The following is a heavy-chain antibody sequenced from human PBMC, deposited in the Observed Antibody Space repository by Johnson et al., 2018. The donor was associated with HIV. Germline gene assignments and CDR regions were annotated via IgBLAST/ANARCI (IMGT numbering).Heavy chain of an antibody. CDR2: ISTSGATI. CDR3: ARDRPYYYDSSGLAPHDAFDI. Sequence: VQLVESGGGLVQPGGSLRLSCAASGFTFSSYWMSWIRQAPGKGLEWLSYISTSGATIYYADSVKGRLTISRDNAKNSLYLQMNSLRAEDTAVYFYARDRPYYYDSSGLAPHDAFDIWGQGTMITVSS. J-gene: IGHJ3*02. D-gene: IGHD3-22*01. V-gene: IGHV3-48*04. CDR1: GFTFSSYW.